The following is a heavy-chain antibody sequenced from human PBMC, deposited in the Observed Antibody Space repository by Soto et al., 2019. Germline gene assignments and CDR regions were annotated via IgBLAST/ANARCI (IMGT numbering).Heavy chain of an antibody. CDR2: ISASGGST. V-gene: IGHV3-23*01. D-gene: IGHD1-26*01. CDR3: AKRWASAFDY. J-gene: IGHJ4*02. Sequence: GGSLRLPCAASGFTFSSYAMSWGRQAPGKGLEWVSGISASGGSTYYADSVKGRFTISRDNSKNTLYLQMNSLRAEDTAVYYCAKRWASAFDYWGQGTLVTVSS. CDR1: GFTFSSYA.